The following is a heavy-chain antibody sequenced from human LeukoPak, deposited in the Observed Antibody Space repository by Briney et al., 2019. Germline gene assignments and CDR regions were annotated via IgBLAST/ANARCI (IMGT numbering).Heavy chain of an antibody. D-gene: IGHD3-10*01. CDR1: GFTFSNYW. Sequence: GGSLRLSCAASGFTFSNYWMTLVRQAPGKGLEWVANIDQDGSEMYSVDSVKGRFSISRDNAKKALYLQMNSLRAEDTAVYYCARAYYYGSGDYYSWAYFDFWGLGTLVTVSS. CDR3: ARAYYYGSGDYYSWAYFDF. J-gene: IGHJ4*02. CDR2: IDQDGSEM. V-gene: IGHV3-7*04.